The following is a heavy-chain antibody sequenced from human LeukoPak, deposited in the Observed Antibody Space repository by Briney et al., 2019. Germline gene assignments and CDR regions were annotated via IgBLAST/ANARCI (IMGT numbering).Heavy chain of an antibody. CDR3: AKGGCTSTSCYDTYYYGMDV. Sequence: GSLRLSCAASGFTFSSYAMSWVRQAPGKGLEWVSAITGSGASTYYADSVKGRFTISRDNSKNTLYLQMNSLRAEDMAVYYCAKGGCTSTSCYDTYYYGMDVWGQGTTATVSS. CDR2: ITGSGAST. J-gene: IGHJ6*02. CDR1: GFTFSSYA. D-gene: IGHD2-2*01. V-gene: IGHV3-23*01.